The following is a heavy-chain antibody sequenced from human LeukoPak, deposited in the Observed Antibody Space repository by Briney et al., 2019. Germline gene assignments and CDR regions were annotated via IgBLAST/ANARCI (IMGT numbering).Heavy chain of an antibody. CDR2: TYYRSKWYN. J-gene: IGHJ3*02. Sequence: SQTLSLTCAISGDSVSDNSAAWNWFRQSPSSGLEWLGRTYYRSKWYNDYGLSVKDRITFNPDTSKNQFSLQLSSVTAADTAVYYCARFYVLLNAFDIWGQGTMVTVSS. CDR1: GDSVSDNSAA. CDR3: ARFYVLLNAFDI. D-gene: IGHD2-8*01. V-gene: IGHV6-1*01.